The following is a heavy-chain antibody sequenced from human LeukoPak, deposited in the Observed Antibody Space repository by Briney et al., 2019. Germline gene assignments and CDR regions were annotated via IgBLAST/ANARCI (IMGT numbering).Heavy chain of an antibody. Sequence: PGGSLRLSCAASGFTFSSYAMHWVRQAPGKGLESVSAISSNGGSTYYANSVKGRFTISRDNSKNTLYLQMGSLRAEDMAVYYCARVGYDSSGYYSPFDYWGQGTLVTVSS. CDR2: ISSNGGST. CDR1: GFTFSSYA. J-gene: IGHJ4*02. V-gene: IGHV3-64*01. D-gene: IGHD3-22*01. CDR3: ARVGYDSSGYYSPFDY.